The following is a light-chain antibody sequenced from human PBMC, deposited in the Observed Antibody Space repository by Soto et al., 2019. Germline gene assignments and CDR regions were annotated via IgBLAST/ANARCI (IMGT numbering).Light chain of an antibody. CDR1: QRISGW. CDR2: DVS. V-gene: IGKV1-5*01. Sequence: IQMTQSPSTLSASVGDTVTITCRASQRISGWLAWYQQKPGKAPKLLIYDVSSLLRGVPSRFSGSGSGTEFTLTISSLQPDDFATYYCQQYDSYLGTFGHGTKVEL. J-gene: IGKJ1*01. CDR3: QQYDSYLGT.